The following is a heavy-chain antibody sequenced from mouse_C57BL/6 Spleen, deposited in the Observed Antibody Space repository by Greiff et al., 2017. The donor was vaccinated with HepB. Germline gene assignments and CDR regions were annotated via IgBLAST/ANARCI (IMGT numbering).Heavy chain of an antibody. J-gene: IGHJ2*01. CDR3: ARPVGRNYYGSSSYYFDY. CDR1: GFSLSTFGMG. V-gene: IGHV8-8*01. CDR2: IWWDDDK. Sequence: QVTLKVCGPGILQPSQTLSLTCSFSGFSLSTFGMGVGWIRQPSGKGLEWLAHIWWDDDKYYNPALKSRLTISKDTSNNQVFLKIANVNTADTATYYFARPVGRNYYGSSSYYFDYWGQGTTLTVSS. D-gene: IGHD1-1*01.